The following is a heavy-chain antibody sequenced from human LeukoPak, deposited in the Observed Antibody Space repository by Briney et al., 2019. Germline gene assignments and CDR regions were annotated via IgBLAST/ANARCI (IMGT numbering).Heavy chain of an antibody. Sequence: PSETLSLTCAVYGGSFSGYYWSWIRQPPGKGLEWIGEINHSGSTNYNPSLKSRVTISVDTSKNQFSLKLSSVTAADTAVYYCARGLAQSIAARHTNFDYWGQGTLVTVSS. V-gene: IGHV4-34*01. J-gene: IGHJ4*02. CDR1: GGSFSGYY. CDR2: INHSGST. CDR3: ARGLAQSIAARHTNFDY. D-gene: IGHD6-6*01.